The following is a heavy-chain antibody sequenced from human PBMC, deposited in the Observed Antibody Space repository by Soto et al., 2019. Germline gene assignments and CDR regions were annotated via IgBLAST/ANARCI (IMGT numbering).Heavy chain of an antibody. D-gene: IGHD6-6*01. CDR3: VHSSYPNWCHP. J-gene: IGHJ5*02. CDR2: IYWDDDK. CDR1: GFSLSTSGVS. V-gene: IGHV2-5*02. Sequence: QITLKESGPTLVKPTQTLTLTCTFSGFSLSTSGVSVGWIRQPPGKALEWLALIYWDDDKRYSPSLKSRVAITKDPSKHQVVLTMPNMHPVDTATYFCVHSSYPNWCHPWGQGTLVTVSS.